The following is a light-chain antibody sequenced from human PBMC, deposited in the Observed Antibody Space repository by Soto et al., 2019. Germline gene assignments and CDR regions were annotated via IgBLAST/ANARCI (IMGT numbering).Light chain of an antibody. J-gene: IGKJ1*01. CDR2: GAS. Sequence: EIVLTQSPAALSLSPGDRATLSCWASQSVSNSLAWFQQRPGQAPRLLIYGASDRATGIPARFSGTGSGTDFTLTISSLEPEDFAVYYCQQRAKWPRTFGQGTKVDIK. V-gene: IGKV3-11*01. CDR3: QQRAKWPRT. CDR1: QSVSNS.